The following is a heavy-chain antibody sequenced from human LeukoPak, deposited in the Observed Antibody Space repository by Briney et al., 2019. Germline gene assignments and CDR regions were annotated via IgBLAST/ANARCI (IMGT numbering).Heavy chain of an antibody. CDR1: GYTFTSYD. V-gene: IGHV1-8*01. D-gene: IGHD6-19*01. Sequence: ASVKVSCKASGYTFTSYDINWVRQATGQGLEWMGWMNPNSGNTGYTQKFQGRVTMTRNTSISTAYMELSSLRSEDTAVYYCARTSPYSSGWDYWGQGTLVTVSS. CDR3: ARTSPYSSGWDY. CDR2: MNPNSGNT. J-gene: IGHJ4*02.